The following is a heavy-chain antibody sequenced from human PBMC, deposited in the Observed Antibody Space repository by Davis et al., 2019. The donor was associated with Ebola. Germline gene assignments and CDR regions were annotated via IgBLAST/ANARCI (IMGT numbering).Heavy chain of an antibody. V-gene: IGHV1-46*01. Sequence: ASVKVSCKASGYTFTSYYMHWVRQAPGQGLEWMGIINPSGGSTSYAQKFQGRVTMTRDTSTSTVYMELSSLRSEDTAVYYCARKLVVVVAAHYYYYGMDVWGKGTTVTVSS. CDR1: GYTFTSYY. CDR3: ARKLVVVVAAHYYYYGMDV. CDR2: INPSGGST. D-gene: IGHD2-15*01. J-gene: IGHJ6*04.